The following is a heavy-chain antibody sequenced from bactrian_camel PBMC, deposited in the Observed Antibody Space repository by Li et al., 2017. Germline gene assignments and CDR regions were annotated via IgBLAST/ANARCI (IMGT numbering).Heavy chain of an antibody. J-gene: IGHJ6*01. CDR1: GFAFSNHD. Sequence: DVQLVESGGGSVQAGGSLRLSCAASGFAFSNHDMTWVRQAPGKGLEWVSGINSDGSTYYDQSVKGRFTVSRDNTKRTVYLQMNSLKPEDTAVYYCAGDPVGLVECGYWGQGTQVTVS. CDR2: INSDGST. V-gene: IGHV3S10*01. CDR3: AGDPVGLVECGY. D-gene: IGHD1*01.